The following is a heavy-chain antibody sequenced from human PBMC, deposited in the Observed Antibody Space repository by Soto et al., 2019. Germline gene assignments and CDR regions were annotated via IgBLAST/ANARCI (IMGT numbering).Heavy chain of an antibody. CDR3: ARVITPPPRGSYYVDY. Sequence: QVQLQESGPGLVKPSQTLSLTCTVSGGSISSGGYYWSWIRQHPGKGMEWIGYIYYSGSTYYNPSLKSRVTISVDTSKNQFSLKLSSVTAADTAVYYCARVITPPPRGSYYVDYWGQGTLVTVSS. V-gene: IGHV4-31*03. J-gene: IGHJ4*02. CDR1: GGSISSGGYY. CDR2: IYYSGST. D-gene: IGHD1-26*01.